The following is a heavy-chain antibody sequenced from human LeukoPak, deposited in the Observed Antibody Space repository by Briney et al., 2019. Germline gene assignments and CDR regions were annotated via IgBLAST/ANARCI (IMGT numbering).Heavy chain of an antibody. Sequence: PGGSLRLSCAASGFTFSSYWMSWVRQAPGKGLEWVANIKQDGSEKYYVDSVKGRFTISRDNAKNSLYLQMNSLRAEDTAVYYCAREGGSVVVPAAEVWFDPWGQGTLVTVSS. CDR1: GFTFSSYW. CDR3: AREGGSVVVPAAEVWFDP. CDR2: IKQDGSEK. V-gene: IGHV3-7*01. D-gene: IGHD2-2*01. J-gene: IGHJ5*02.